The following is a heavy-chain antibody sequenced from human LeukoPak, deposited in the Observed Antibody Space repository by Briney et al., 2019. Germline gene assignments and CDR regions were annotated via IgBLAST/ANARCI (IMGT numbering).Heavy chain of an antibody. CDR1: GFTFSSYA. J-gene: IGHJ4*02. D-gene: IGHD7-27*01. CDR3: AKDLTDRTGDGWAGDYFDH. CDR2: ISYDGSNK. Sequence: GGSLRLSCAASGFTFSSYAMHWVRQAPGKGLEWVAVISYDGSNKYYADSVKGRFTISRDNSRNTLYLQMSTLRAEDRAVYYCAKDLTDRTGDGWAGDYFDHWGQGTLVTVSS. V-gene: IGHV3-30*07.